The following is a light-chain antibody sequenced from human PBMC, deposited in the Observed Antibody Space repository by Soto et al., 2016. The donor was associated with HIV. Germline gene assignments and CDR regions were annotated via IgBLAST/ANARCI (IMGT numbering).Light chain of an antibody. CDR2: PAS. CDR1: QDINNY. Sequence: DIQLTQSPSFLSASVGDRVTITCRASQDINNYLAWYQQKPGKAPNLLIYPASTLQSGVPSRFSGSGSGTEFTLTISSLQPEDSASYFCLQDYDRPYTFGQGTKLEIK. CDR3: LQDYDRPYT. J-gene: IGKJ2*01. V-gene: IGKV1-9*01.